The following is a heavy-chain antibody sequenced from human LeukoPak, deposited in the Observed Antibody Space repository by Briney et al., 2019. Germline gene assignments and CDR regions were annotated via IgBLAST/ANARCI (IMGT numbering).Heavy chain of an antibody. CDR3: ARVQYQLLFDGNCFDP. Sequence: ASVKVSCKASGYTFSCYYIHWVRQAPGQGLEWMGWINPNSGDTHYAQKFQGRVTMTRDTSSITAYMDLNSLISDDTAVYYCARVQYQLLFDGNCFDPWGQGTLVTVSS. D-gene: IGHD2-2*01. CDR2: INPNSGDT. CDR1: GYTFSCYY. J-gene: IGHJ5*02. V-gene: IGHV1-2*02.